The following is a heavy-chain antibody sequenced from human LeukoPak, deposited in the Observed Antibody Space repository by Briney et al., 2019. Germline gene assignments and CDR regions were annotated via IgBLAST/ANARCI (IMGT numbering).Heavy chain of an antibody. D-gene: IGHD3-10*01. V-gene: IGHV3-53*01. CDR2: IYSGGST. Sequence: PGGSLRLSCAASGFTVSSNYMSWVRQAPGKGLEWVSVIYSGGSTYYADSVKGRFTISRDNSKTTLYLQMHSLRAEDTAVYYCASGSGSYRTPYYYMDVWGTGTTVTVSS. J-gene: IGHJ6*03. CDR3: ASGSGSYRTPYYYMDV. CDR1: GFTVSSNY.